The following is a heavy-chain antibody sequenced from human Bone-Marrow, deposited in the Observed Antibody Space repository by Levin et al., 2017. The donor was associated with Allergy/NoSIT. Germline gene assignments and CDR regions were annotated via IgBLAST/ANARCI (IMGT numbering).Heavy chain of an antibody. V-gene: IGHV3-33*01. CDR2: IWFDGSNK. Sequence: SGGSLRLSCAASGFTFSSHAMHWVRQAPGKGLEWVAAIWFDGSNKFYTDSVKGRFTISRDNSKNTLYVQMNTLRAEDTAVYYCVRENYGDQNFDYWGQGTLVTVSS. D-gene: IGHD4-17*01. CDR1: GFTFSSHA. J-gene: IGHJ4*02. CDR3: VRENYGDQNFDY.